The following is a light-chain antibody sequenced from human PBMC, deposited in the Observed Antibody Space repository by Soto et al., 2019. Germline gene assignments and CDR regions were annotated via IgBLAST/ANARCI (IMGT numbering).Light chain of an antibody. V-gene: IGLV2-14*01. J-gene: IGLJ2*01. CDR3: SSYTRSTTLNVL. CDR2: EVS. Sequence: QSALTQPASVSGSHGQSITISCTGTSSDVGGYKYVSWYQQHPDKVPKLMIYEVSNRPSGVSNRFSGSKSGNTASLSISGLQAEDEAEYYCSSYTRSTTLNVLFGGGTKVTVL. CDR1: SSDVGGYKY.